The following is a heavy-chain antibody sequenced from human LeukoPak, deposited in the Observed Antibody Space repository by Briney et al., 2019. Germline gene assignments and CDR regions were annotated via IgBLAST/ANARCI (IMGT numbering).Heavy chain of an antibody. Sequence: SETLSLTCAVYGGSFSGYYWSWIRQPPGKGLEWIGSIYYSGNTYYNPSLKSRVTISVDTSKNQFSLKLSSVTAADTAVYYCARHRGTVTTFVDYWGQGTLVTVSS. J-gene: IGHJ4*02. CDR3: ARHRGTVTTFVDY. CDR2: IYYSGNT. CDR1: GGSFSGYY. V-gene: IGHV4-34*01. D-gene: IGHD4-11*01.